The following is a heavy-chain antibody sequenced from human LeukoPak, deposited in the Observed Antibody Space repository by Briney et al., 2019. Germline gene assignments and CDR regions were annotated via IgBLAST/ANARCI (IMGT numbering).Heavy chain of an antibody. D-gene: IGHD2-2*02. J-gene: IGHJ6*03. V-gene: IGHV1-24*01. Sequence: ASVKVSCKVSGYTLTELSMHWVRQAPGKGLEWMGGFDPEDGETIYAQKFQGRVTMTRDMSTSTVHMELSSLRSEDTAVYYCARVAAEVVGVPGAIGFGWLRRDYYYMDVWGKGTPVTVSS. CDR2: FDPEDGET. CDR1: GYTLTELS. CDR3: ARVAAEVVGVPGAIGFGWLRRDYYYMDV.